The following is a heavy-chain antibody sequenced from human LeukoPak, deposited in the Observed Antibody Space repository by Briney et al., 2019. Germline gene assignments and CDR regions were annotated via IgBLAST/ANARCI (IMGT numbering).Heavy chain of an antibody. J-gene: IGHJ1*01. CDR1: GFTFDDYA. CDR2: ISWNSGSI. V-gene: IGHV3-9*01. Sequence: GGSLRLSCAASGFTFDDYAMHWVRQAPGKGLEWVSGISWNSGSIGYADSVKGRFTISRDNAKNSLYLQMNSLRAEDTAVYYCAKVSASVAGTTTFQHWGQGTLVTVSS. D-gene: IGHD6-19*01. CDR3: AKVSASVAGTTTFQH.